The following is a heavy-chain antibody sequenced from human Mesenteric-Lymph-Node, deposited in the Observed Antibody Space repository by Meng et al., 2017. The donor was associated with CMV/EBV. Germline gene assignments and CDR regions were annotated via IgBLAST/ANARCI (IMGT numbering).Heavy chain of an antibody. D-gene: IGHD3-10*01. J-gene: IGHJ5*02. CDR2: IWYDGSNK. Sequence: SGFTFSSYGMHWVRQAPGKGLEWVAVIWYDGSNKYYTDSEKGRFTISRDNSKNTLYLQMNSLRAEDTAVYYCASGYYGSGSYFGWFDPWGQGTLVTVSS. V-gene: IGHV3-33*01. CDR3: ASGYYGSGSYFGWFDP. CDR1: GFTFSSYG.